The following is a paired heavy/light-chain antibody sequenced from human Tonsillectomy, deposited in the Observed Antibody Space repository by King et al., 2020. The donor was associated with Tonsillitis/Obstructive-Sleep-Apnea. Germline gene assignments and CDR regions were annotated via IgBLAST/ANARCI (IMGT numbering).Heavy chain of an antibody. D-gene: IGHD2-15*01. CDR1: GYTFTNYA. J-gene: IGHJ4*02. Sequence: QVQLVQSGSELKKPGASVEVSCKASGYTFTNYAMNWVRQAPGQGLEWMGWINTNTGNPTYAQGFTGRFVFSLDTSVSTAYLQISSLKAEDTAVYYCARRGYCSGGGCSSVDYWGQGTLVTVSS. V-gene: IGHV7-4-1*02. CDR2: INTNTGNP. CDR3: ARRGYCSGGGCSSVDY.
Light chain of an antibody. CDR2: STT. V-gene: IGLV7-43*01. J-gene: IGLJ3*02. Sequence: QTVVTQEPSLTVSPGGTVTLTCASSTGAVTSGYYPNWFQQKPGQAPRALIYSTTNTHSWTPARFSGSLLGGKAALTLSGVQPEDEAEYYCLLYYGGAWVFGGGTKLTVL. CDR1: TGAVTSGYY. CDR3: LLYYGGAWV.